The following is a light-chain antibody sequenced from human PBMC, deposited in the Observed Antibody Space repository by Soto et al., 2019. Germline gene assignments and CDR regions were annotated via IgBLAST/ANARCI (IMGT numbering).Light chain of an antibody. V-gene: IGKV3-15*01. J-gene: IGKJ1*01. CDR3: QHYNNWPPWT. Sequence: IVMTQSPATLSVSPGGRATFSCRASQSVSSNLAWYQQKPGQAPRLLIYGASIRATGIPARFSGSGSGTEFTLTISTLQSEDFAIYYCQHYNNWPPWTFGQGTKVDIK. CDR2: GAS. CDR1: QSVSSN.